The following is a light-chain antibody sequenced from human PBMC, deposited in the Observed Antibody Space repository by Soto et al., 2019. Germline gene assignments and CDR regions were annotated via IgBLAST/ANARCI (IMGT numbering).Light chain of an antibody. J-gene: IGKJ4*01. Sequence: DIQMTQSPSFLSASVGDRVTITCQASQDITNYLNWYQQKPGKAPKLLIYEASSLEIGVPSRFIGGGSGTHFTITIRSLEPEDFATYYCQQYLNLPLTFGGGTKVEVK. V-gene: IGKV1-33*01. CDR3: QQYLNLPLT. CDR1: QDITNY. CDR2: EAS.